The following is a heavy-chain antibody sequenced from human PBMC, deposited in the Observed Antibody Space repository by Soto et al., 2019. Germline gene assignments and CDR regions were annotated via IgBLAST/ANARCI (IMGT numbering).Heavy chain of an antibody. Sequence: EVQLLESGGGLVQPGGSLRLSCAASGFTFSSYALNWVRQAPGKGLEWVSTISGSGGDTYYADSVKGRFTISRDNSKYTLSLQMDSLRAEDTAAYYCAKGGRSSSGLDFDYWGQGTLVTVSS. J-gene: IGHJ4*02. CDR2: ISGSGGDT. D-gene: IGHD6-6*01. CDR3: AKGGRSSSGLDFDY. CDR1: GFTFSSYA. V-gene: IGHV3-23*01.